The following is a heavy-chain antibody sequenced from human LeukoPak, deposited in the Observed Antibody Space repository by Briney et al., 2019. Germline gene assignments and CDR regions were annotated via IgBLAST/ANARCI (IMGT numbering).Heavy chain of an antibody. Sequence: GGSLRLSCAASGFTFSSYAMNWVRQAPGKGLEWVSSISSSSSYIYYADSVKGRFTISRDNAKNSLYLQMNSLRADDTAVYYCARFAAGGSYYYYMDVWGKGTTVTVSS. D-gene: IGHD6-25*01. V-gene: IGHV3-21*01. CDR1: GFTFSSYA. J-gene: IGHJ6*03. CDR3: ARFAAGGSYYYYMDV. CDR2: ISSSSSYI.